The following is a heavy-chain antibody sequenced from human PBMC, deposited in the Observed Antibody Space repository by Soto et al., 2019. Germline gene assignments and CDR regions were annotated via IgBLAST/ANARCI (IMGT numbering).Heavy chain of an antibody. V-gene: IGHV4-59*01. Sequence: TLSLTCTVSGGSIKSYYWSWIRQSPGKGLEWIGYIYYSGSTNYNPSLKSRVTISVDTSKQQFSLQLRSVTAADTAVYYCARGNSDTSGYYVYYYYYGMDVWGQGTTVTVSS. CDR1: GGSIKSYY. D-gene: IGHD3-22*01. CDR3: ARGNSDTSGYYVYYYYYGMDV. J-gene: IGHJ6*02. CDR2: IYYSGST.